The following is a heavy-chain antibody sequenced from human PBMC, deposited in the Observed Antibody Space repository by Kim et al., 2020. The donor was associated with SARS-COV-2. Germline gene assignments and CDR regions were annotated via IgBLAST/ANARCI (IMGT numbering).Heavy chain of an antibody. CDR1: GGSISSYY. Sequence: SETLSLTCTVSGGSISSYYWSWIRQPPGKGLEWIGYIYYSGSTNYNPSLKSRVTISVDTSKNQFSLKLSSVTAADTAVYYCARGELLWFGELWRSWGYGMDVWGQGTTVTVSS. CDR2: IYYSGST. V-gene: IGHV4-59*13. CDR3: ARGELLWFGELWRSWGYGMDV. J-gene: IGHJ6*02. D-gene: IGHD3-10*01.